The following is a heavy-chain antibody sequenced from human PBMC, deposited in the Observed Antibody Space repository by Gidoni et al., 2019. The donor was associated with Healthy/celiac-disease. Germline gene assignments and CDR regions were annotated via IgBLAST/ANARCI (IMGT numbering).Heavy chain of an antibody. CDR1: GFSLSNARMG. Sequence: QVTLKESGPVLVKPTETLTLTCTVSGFSLSNARMGVSWIRQPPGKALEWLAHIFSNDENSYSTSLKSRLTISKDTSKSQVVLTMTNMDPVDTATYYCARKYSYGYYWYFDLWGRGTLVTVSS. CDR2: IFSNDEN. D-gene: IGHD5-18*01. J-gene: IGHJ2*01. V-gene: IGHV2-26*01. CDR3: ARKYSYGYYWYFDL.